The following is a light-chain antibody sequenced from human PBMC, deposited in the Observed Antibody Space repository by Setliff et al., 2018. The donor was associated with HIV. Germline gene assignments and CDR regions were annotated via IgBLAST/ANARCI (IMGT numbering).Light chain of an antibody. Sequence: QAVVTQPPSVSGTPGQRVTISCSGSSSNIGNNYVYWYQHLPGTTPKLRIYRDRHWPSGVPDRFSGSKSGTSASLVISGLRSEDEGDYYCAAWDDSLSGYEVFGGGTK. V-gene: IGLV1-47*01. CDR1: SSNIGNNY. J-gene: IGLJ2*01. CDR3: AAWDDSLSGYEV. CDR2: RDR.